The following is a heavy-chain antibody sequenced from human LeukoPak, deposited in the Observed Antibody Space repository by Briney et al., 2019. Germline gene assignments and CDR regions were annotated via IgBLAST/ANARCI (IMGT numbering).Heavy chain of an antibody. CDR3: AGPDPILTGQKRDYYYYGMDV. Sequence: SETLSLTCTVSGGAISSGDYFWSWIRQPPGKALEWIGYIYYSGSTNYNPSLKSRVTISVDTSKNQFSLKLSSVTAADTAVYYCAGPDPILTGQKRDYYYYGMDVWGQGTTVTVSS. V-gene: IGHV4-61*08. D-gene: IGHD3-9*01. CDR1: GGAISSGDYF. CDR2: IYYSGST. J-gene: IGHJ6*02.